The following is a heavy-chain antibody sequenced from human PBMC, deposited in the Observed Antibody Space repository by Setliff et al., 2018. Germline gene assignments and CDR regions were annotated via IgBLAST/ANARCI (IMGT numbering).Heavy chain of an antibody. CDR1: RFTFSNYW. CDR2: IKEDGSEK. CDR3: ARDRWKVIVNRGDDAFDL. Sequence: GGSLRLSCSASRFTFSNYWMSWVRQAPGKGLEWVANIKEDGSEKYYVDSVKCRFTISRDNAKNSLDLQMNNLRDEDTAVYYCARDRWKVIVNRGDDAFDLWGQGTMVTVSS. D-gene: IGHD3-22*01. J-gene: IGHJ3*01. V-gene: IGHV3-7*01.